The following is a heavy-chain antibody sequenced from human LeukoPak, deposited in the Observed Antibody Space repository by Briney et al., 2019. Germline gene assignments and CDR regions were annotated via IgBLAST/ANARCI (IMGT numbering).Heavy chain of an antibody. CDR3: AKDQITYYYDSSGPRGRAFDI. V-gene: IGHV3-23*01. CDR2: ISGSGGST. CDR1: GFTFSSYG. J-gene: IGHJ3*02. D-gene: IGHD3-22*01. Sequence: GGSLRLSCAASGFTFSSYGMSWVRQAPGKGLEWVSAISGSGGSTYYADSVKGRFTISRDNSKNTLYLQMNSLRAEDTAVYYCAKDQITYYYDSSGPRGRAFDIWGQGTMVTVSS.